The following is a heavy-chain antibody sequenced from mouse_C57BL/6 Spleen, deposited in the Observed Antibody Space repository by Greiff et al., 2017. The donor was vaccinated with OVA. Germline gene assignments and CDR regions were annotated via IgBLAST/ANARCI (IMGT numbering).Heavy chain of an antibody. CDR1: GYAFSSSW. V-gene: IGHV1-82*01. CDR2: IYPGDGDT. J-gene: IGHJ4*01. Sequence: SGPELVKPGASVKISCKASGYAFSSSWMNWVKQRPGKGLEWIGRIYPGDGDTNYNGKFKGKATLTADKSSSTAYMQLSSLTSEDSAVYFCAKIYDGYFPMDYWGQGTSVTVSS. D-gene: IGHD2-3*01. CDR3: AKIYDGYFPMDY.